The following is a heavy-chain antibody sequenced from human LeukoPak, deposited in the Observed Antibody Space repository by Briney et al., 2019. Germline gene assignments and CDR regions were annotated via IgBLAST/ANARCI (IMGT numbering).Heavy chain of an antibody. V-gene: IGHV3-23*01. Sequence: GGSLRLSCAASEFTFSSYAMSWVRQAPGKGLEWVSAISGSGGSTYYADSVKGRFTISRDNSENTLYLQMNSLRAEDTAVYYCAKAPYGSGKRGWYFDLWGRGTLVTVSS. J-gene: IGHJ2*01. CDR1: EFTFSSYA. CDR2: ISGSGGST. D-gene: IGHD3-10*01. CDR3: AKAPYGSGKRGWYFDL.